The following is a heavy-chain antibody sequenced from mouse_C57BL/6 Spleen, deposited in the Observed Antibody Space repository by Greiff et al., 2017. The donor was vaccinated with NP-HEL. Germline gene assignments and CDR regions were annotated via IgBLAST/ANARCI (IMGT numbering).Heavy chain of an antibody. CDR2: ISYDGSN. J-gene: IGHJ3*01. V-gene: IGHV3-6*01. CDR1: GYSITSGYY. Sequence: EVKLMESGPGLVKPSQSLSLTCSVTGYSITSGYYWNWIRQFPGNKLEWMGYISYDGSNNYNPSLKNRISITRDTSKNQFFLKLNSVTTEDTATYYCAREAGTSAYWGQGTLVTVSA. CDR3: AREAGTSAY. D-gene: IGHD4-1*01.